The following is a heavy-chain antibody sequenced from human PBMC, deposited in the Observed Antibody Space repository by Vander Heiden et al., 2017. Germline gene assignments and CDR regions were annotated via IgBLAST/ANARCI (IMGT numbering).Heavy chain of an antibody. CDR2: IYSGGST. CDR3: ARGRRDGYNAYYFDY. Sequence: EVQLVESGGGLIQPGGSLRLSCAASGFTVSRNYMRWVRQAPGKGLEWVSVIYSGGSTYYADSVKGRFTISRDNSKNTLYLQMNSLRAEDTAVYYCARGRRDGYNAYYFDYWGQGTLVTVSS. D-gene: IGHD5-12*01. V-gene: IGHV3-53*01. CDR1: GFTVSRNY. J-gene: IGHJ4*02.